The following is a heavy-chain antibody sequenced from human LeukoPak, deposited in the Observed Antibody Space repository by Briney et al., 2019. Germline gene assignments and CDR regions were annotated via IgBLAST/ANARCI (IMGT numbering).Heavy chain of an antibody. CDR1: GGSISSYY. D-gene: IGHD2-21*01. J-gene: IGHJ6*03. CDR3: AREGGDYYYHYMDV. Sequence: PSETLSLTCTVSGGSISSYYWSWIRQPPGKGLEWIGYIYYSGSTNYNPSLKSRVTISVDTSKNQFSLKLSSVTAADTAVYYCAREGGDYYYHYMDVWGKGTTVTVSS. CDR2: IYYSGST. V-gene: IGHV4-59*01.